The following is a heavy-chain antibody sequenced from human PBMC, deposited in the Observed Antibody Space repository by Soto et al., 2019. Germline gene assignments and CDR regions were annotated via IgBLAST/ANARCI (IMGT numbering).Heavy chain of an antibody. J-gene: IGHJ6*03. D-gene: IGHD1-7*01. CDR1: GDSVSINSAA. Sequence: QVQLQESGPGLVKPSQTLSLTYVISGDSVSINSAAWNWIRLAPSRGLEWLARTYYRSRWYNDYAVSVRSRITVNPDTSKNQFSLQLTSVTPEDTAVYYCAGTTSHHWLYMDVWGKGATVTVSS. V-gene: IGHV6-1*01. CDR2: TYYRSRWYN. CDR3: AGTTSHHWLYMDV.